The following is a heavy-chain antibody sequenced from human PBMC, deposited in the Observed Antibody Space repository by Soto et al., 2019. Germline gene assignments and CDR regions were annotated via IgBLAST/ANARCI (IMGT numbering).Heavy chain of an antibody. Sequence: SETLSLTXAVYGGSFSGYYWSWIRQPPGKGLEWIGETNHSGSTNYNPSLKSRVTISVDTSKNQFSLKLSSVTAADTAVYYCARGDLSLGYCSGGSCYPLYYYGMDVWGQGTTVTVSS. J-gene: IGHJ6*02. CDR2: TNHSGST. D-gene: IGHD2-15*01. V-gene: IGHV4-34*01. CDR3: ARGDLSLGYCSGGSCYPLYYYGMDV. CDR1: GGSFSGYY.